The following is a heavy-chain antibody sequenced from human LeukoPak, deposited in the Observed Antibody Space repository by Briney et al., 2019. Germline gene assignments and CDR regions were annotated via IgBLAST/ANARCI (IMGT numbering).Heavy chain of an antibody. V-gene: IGHV1-2*02. J-gene: IGHJ4*02. CDR3: ARSPNGSYYFNY. CDR2: INPNSGDT. Sequence: ASVKVSCKASGNTFSGYHIHWVRQAPGQGLEWMGWINPNSGDTNYAQKFQGRVTMTRDTSISIAYMELSRLRPDDTAVYYCARSPNGSYYFNYWGQGTLVTVSS. CDR1: GNTFSGYH. D-gene: IGHD3-10*01.